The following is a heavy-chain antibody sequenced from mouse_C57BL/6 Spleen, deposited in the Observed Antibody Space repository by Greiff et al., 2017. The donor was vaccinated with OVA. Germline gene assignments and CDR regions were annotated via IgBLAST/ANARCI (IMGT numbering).Heavy chain of an antibody. CDR1: GYTFTDYY. Sequence: VQLQQSGPVLVKPGASVKMSCKASGYTFTDYYMNWVKQSPGKSLEWIGVINPYNGGTSYNQKFKGKATLTVDKSSSTAYMELNSLTSEDSAVYCCARDETAQAYFDYWGQGTTLTVSS. V-gene: IGHV1-19*01. D-gene: IGHD3-2*02. CDR3: ARDETAQAYFDY. J-gene: IGHJ2*01. CDR2: INPYNGGT.